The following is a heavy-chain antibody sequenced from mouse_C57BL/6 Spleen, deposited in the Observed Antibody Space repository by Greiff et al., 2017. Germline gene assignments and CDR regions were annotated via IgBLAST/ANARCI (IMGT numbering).Heavy chain of an antibody. V-gene: IGHV5-4*01. J-gene: IGHJ3*01. D-gene: IGHD2-4*01. CDR1: GFTFSSYA. CDR2: ISDGGSYT. CDR3: ARDHEDDYDEDWFAY. Sequence: EVKLMESGGGLVKPGGSLKLSCAASGFTFSSYAMSWVRQTPEKRLEWVATISDGGSYTYYPDNVKGRFTISRDNAKNNLYLQMSHLKSEDTAMYYCARDHEDDYDEDWFAYWGQGTLVTVSA.